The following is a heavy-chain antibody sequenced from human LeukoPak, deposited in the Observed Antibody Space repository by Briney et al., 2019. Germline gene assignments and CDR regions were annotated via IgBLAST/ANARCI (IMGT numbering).Heavy chain of an antibody. V-gene: IGHV4-38-2*01. Sequence: SETLSLTCAVSGYSISSGYCWGWIRQPPGKGLEWIGSIYHSGSTYYNPSLKSRVTISVDTSKNQFSLKLSSVTAADRAVYYCARVATTTNPPQRPFDYWGQGTLVTVSS. CDR3: ARVATTTNPPQRPFDY. D-gene: IGHD5-12*01. J-gene: IGHJ4*02. CDR2: IYHSGST. CDR1: GYSISSGYC.